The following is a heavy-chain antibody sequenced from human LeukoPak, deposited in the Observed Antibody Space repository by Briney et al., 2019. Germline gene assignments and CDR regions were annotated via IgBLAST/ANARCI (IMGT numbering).Heavy chain of an antibody. D-gene: IGHD5-18*01. CDR1: GGSISSGSYY. CDR3: AREIYSYGYSDY. Sequence: SETLSLACTVSGGSISSGSYYWSWIRQPAGKGLEWIGRIYTSGSTNYNPSLKSRVTISVDTSKNQFSLKLSSVTAADTAVYYCAREIYSYGYSDYWGQGTLVTVSS. CDR2: IYTSGST. J-gene: IGHJ4*02. V-gene: IGHV4-61*02.